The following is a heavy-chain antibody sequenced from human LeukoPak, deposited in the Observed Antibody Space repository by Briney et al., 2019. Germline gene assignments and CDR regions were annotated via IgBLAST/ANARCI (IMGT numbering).Heavy chain of an antibody. V-gene: IGHV1-18*01. J-gene: IGHJ6*02. D-gene: IGHD2-2*01. Sequence: ASVKVSCKASGYTFTSYDINWVRQAPGQGLEWMGWISAYNGNTNYAQKLQGRVTMTTDTSTSTAYMELRSLRSDDTAVYYCARDSYIVVVPAAIEYYYYGMDVWGQGTTVTVSS. CDR1: GYTFTSYD. CDR3: ARDSYIVVVPAAIEYYYYGMDV. CDR2: ISAYNGNT.